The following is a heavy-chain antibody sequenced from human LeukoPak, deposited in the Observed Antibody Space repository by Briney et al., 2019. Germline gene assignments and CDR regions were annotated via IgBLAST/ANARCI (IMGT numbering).Heavy chain of an antibody. CDR3: ARAANSNAFDI. D-gene: IGHD2/OR15-2a*01. CDR2: ISSSSSYI. J-gene: IGHJ3*02. CDR1: GFTFSSYS. Sequence: GGSLRLSCAASGFTFSSYSMNWVRQAPGKGLEWVSSISSSSSYIYYADSVKGRFTISRDNAKNSLYLQMNSPRAEDTAVYYCARAANSNAFDIWGQGTMVTVSS. V-gene: IGHV3-21*01.